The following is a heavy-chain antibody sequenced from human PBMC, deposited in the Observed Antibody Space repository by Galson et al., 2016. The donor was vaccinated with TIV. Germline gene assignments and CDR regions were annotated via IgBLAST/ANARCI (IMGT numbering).Heavy chain of an antibody. CDR1: YFTFRAYA. CDR3: AKSAGWDRQYYFDS. V-gene: IGHV3-23*01. J-gene: IGHJ4*02. CDR2: ISGDGVNT. D-gene: IGHD1-26*01. Sequence: SCAASYFTFRAYAMSWVRQAPGKGLECVATISGDGVNTNYGDSVKGRFSISRDNSKNTLNLQMNSLRVDDTAVYYCAKSAGWDRQYYFDSWGQGTLVTVSS.